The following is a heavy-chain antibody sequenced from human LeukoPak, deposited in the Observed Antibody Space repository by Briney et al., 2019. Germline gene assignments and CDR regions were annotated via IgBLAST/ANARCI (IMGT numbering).Heavy chain of an antibody. CDR3: AKPPLYDFWSGYYFDY. Sequence: PGGSLRLSCAASGFIFSSYAMSWVRQAPGKGLEWVSAISGSGGSTYYADSVKGRFTISRDNSKNTLYLQMNSLRAEDTAVYYCAKPPLYDFWSGYYFDYWGQGTLVTVSS. CDR2: ISGSGGST. CDR1: GFIFSSYA. D-gene: IGHD3-3*01. J-gene: IGHJ4*02. V-gene: IGHV3-23*01.